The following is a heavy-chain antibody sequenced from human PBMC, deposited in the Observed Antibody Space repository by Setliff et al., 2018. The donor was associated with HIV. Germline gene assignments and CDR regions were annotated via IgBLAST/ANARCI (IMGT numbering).Heavy chain of an antibody. J-gene: IGHJ4*02. CDR1: GFTFSSYA. CDR3: AGDASPDSESGGYSAGGY. V-gene: IGHV3-48*01. Sequence: GGSLRLSCAASGFTFSSYASGWFRQAPGKGLEWVSYISGSSGSIYHADSVKGRFTVSRDNAKNSLYMQMNHLRVEDAAVYYCAGDASPDSESGGYSAGGYWGPGTLVTVSS. D-gene: IGHD3-22*01. CDR2: ISGSSGSI.